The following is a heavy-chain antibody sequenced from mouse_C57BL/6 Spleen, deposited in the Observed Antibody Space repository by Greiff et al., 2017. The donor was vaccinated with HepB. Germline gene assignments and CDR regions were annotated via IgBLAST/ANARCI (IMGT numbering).Heavy chain of an antibody. CDR2: IYPGDGDT. J-gene: IGHJ2*01. V-gene: IGHV1-80*01. CDR1: GYAFSSYW. D-gene: IGHD1-1*01. Sequence: QVQLQQPGAELVKPGASVKISCKASGYAFSSYWMNWVKQRPGKGLEWIGQIYPGDGDTNYNGKFKGKATLTADKSSSTAYMQLSSLTSEDSAVYFCARGALGSRPLGYWGQGTTLTVSS. CDR3: ARGALGSRPLGY.